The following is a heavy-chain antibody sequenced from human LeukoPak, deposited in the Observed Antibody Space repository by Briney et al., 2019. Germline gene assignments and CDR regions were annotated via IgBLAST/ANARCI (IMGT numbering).Heavy chain of an antibody. CDR3: AKVNNYDDY. Sequence: GGSLRLSCAASGFTFSTFGIHWVRQAPGKGLEWVPAISPDGNNEYYTDSVKGRFTISRDNSKNMIYLQMNSLRGEDSAVYYCAKVNNYDDYWGQGTLVTVSS. J-gene: IGHJ4*02. V-gene: IGHV3-30*18. CDR2: ISPDGNNE. D-gene: IGHD1/OR15-1a*01. CDR1: GFTFSTFG.